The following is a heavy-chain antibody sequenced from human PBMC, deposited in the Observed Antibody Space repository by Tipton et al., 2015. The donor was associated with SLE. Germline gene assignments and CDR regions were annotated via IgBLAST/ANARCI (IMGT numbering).Heavy chain of an antibody. Sequence: LRLSCAVYGGSFSGYYWSWIRQPPGKGLEWIGEINHSGSTNYNPSLKSRVTISVDTSKNQLSLKLSSVTAADTAVYYCARKRNGMGIWGQGTMVTVSS. D-gene: IGHD5-24*01. CDR2: INHSGST. CDR1: GGSFSGYY. V-gene: IGHV4-34*01. CDR3: ARKRNGMGI. J-gene: IGHJ3*02.